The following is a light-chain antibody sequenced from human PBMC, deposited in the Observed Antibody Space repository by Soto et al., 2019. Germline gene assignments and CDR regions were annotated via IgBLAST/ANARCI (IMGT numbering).Light chain of an antibody. CDR1: QGIRSD. V-gene: IGKV1-6*01. CDR3: LQDYSYPRT. J-gene: IGKJ1*01. CDR2: GTS. Sequence: IQMTQSPSSLSASVGDRVTITCRASQGIRSDLGWYQQRPGKAPKLLIYGTSNLQSGVPSRFSGSGSGTDFTLTISSLQPEDFATYYCLQDYSYPRTFGEGTKVDIK.